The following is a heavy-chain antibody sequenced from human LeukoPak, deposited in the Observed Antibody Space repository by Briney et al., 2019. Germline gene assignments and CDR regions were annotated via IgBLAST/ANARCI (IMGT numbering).Heavy chain of an antibody. CDR3: AATGYSYNY. Sequence: SETLSLTCTVSGGSISSYYWSWIRQPPGKGLEWIGYIYYSGSTNYNPSLKSRVTISVDTSKNQSSLKLSSVTAADTAVYYCAATGYSYNYWGQGTLVTVSS. CDR2: IYYSGST. J-gene: IGHJ4*02. D-gene: IGHD4-11*01. CDR1: GGSISSYY. V-gene: IGHV4-59*08.